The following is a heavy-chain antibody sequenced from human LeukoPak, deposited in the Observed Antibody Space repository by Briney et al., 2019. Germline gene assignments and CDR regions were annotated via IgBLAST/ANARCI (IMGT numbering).Heavy chain of an antibody. CDR3: ARTSAFDFGVVIIFGGYYFDY. J-gene: IGHJ4*02. V-gene: IGHV4-4*07. D-gene: IGHD3-3*01. CDR2: IYTSGST. CDR1: GGSISSYY. Sequence: SETLSLTCTVSGGSISSYYWSWIRQPAGKGLEWIGRIYTSGSTNYNPSPKSRVTISVDTSKNQFSLKLSSVTAADTAVYYCARTSAFDFGVVIIFGGYYFDYWGQGTLVTVSS.